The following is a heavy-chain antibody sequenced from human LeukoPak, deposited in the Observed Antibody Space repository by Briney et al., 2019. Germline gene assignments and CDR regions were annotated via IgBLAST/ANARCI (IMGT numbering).Heavy chain of an antibody. CDR3: AKVRSSAGYYYYGMDV. Sequence: SGGSLRLSCAASGFTFSSYSMNWVRQAPGKGLEWVAVISYDGSNKYYADSVKGRFTISGDNSKNTLYLQMNSLRAEDTAVYYCAKVRSSAGYYYYGMDVWGQGTTVTVSS. V-gene: IGHV3-30*18. J-gene: IGHJ6*02. D-gene: IGHD3-3*01. CDR2: ISYDGSNK. CDR1: GFTFSSYS.